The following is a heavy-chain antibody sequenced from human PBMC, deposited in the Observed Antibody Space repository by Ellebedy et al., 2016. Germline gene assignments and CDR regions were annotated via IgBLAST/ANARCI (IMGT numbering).Heavy chain of an antibody. CDR3: YYGHYSGF. CDR2: ISGGGDIT. D-gene: IGHD4-17*01. CDR1: GFTFGNFF. V-gene: IGHV3-23*01. Sequence: GGSLRLXCVASGFTFGNFFMSWVRQAPGGGLEWISTISGGGDITVSADSVKGRCTISRDNSRNTLYLQMNSLRAEDTAVYYCYYGHYSGFWGQGTLVTVSS. J-gene: IGHJ4*02.